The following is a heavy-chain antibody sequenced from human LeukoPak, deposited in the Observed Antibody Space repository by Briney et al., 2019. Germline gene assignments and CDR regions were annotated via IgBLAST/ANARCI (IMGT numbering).Heavy chain of an antibody. Sequence: ASVKVSCKASGYTFTSYHIHWVRQAPGQGLEWVGIINPSGGSTRYAQKFQGTVTMTRDMSTSTVYMELSSLRSEDTAVYYCARDRQVDPPVAFDIWGQGTMVTVSS. CDR3: ARDRQVDPPVAFDI. V-gene: IGHV1-46*01. CDR2: INPSGGST. D-gene: IGHD1-26*01. CDR1: GYTFTSYH. J-gene: IGHJ3*02.